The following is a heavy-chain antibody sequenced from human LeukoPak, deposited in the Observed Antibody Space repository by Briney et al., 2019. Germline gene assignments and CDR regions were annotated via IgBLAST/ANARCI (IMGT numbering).Heavy chain of an antibody. D-gene: IGHD5-18*01. CDR1: GGSISSGSYY. V-gene: IGHV4-61*02. J-gene: IGHJ3*02. CDR3: ARDGDTAMVTDAFDI. Sequence: PSETLSLTCTVSGGSISSGSYYWSWIRQPAGKGLEWIGRIYTSGSTNYNPSLKSRVTISVDTSKNQFSLKLSSVTAADTAVYYCARDGDTAMVTDAFDIWGQGTMVTVSS. CDR2: IYTSGST.